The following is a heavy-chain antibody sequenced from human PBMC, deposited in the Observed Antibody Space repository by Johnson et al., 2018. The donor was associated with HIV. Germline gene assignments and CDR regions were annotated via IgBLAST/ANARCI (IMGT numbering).Heavy chain of an antibody. J-gene: IGHJ3*01. CDR2: ISSSGRTI. Sequence: QVQLVESGGGLVKPGGSLRISCAASGFTFSDYYMNWIRQVPGKGLQWISHISSSGRTIYSADSVKGRFTMSRDNAKKSLYLQMNSLRVEDTAVYYCGRGGGDYYRDGFDLWGQGTVVTVSS. D-gene: IGHD1-26*01. V-gene: IGHV3-11*04. CDR1: GFTFSDYY. CDR3: GRGGGDYYRDGFDL.